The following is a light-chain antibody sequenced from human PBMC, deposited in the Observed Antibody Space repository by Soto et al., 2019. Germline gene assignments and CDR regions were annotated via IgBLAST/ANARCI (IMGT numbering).Light chain of an antibody. J-gene: IGLJ1*01. CDR1: SSDVGGYNY. CDR3: SSYTSSSTYV. CDR2: EVS. V-gene: IGLV2-14*01. Sequence: QSVLTQPASVSGSPGQSSTIACARTSSDVGGYNYVSWYQQHPGKAPKLMIYEVSNRPSGVSNRFSGSKSGNTASLTISGLQAEDEADYYCSSYTSSSTYVFGTGTKVTVL.